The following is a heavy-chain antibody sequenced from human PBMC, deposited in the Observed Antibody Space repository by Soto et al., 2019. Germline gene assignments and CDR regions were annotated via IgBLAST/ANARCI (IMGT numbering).Heavy chain of an antibody. CDR2: ISYDGGEK. D-gene: IGHD4-4*01. CDR1: GFTFSGYA. J-gene: IGHJ4*02. V-gene: IGHV3-30-3*01. CDR3: ARPHWGPDYITRPYDS. Sequence: QVQLVESGGGVVQPGRSLRLSCAASGFTFSGYAIHWVRQAPGKGLEWVAVISYDGGEKYYADPVKGRFTISRDNSKNTLYLQMNSLRPDDTAVYYCARPHWGPDYITRPYDSWGQGTLVTVSS.